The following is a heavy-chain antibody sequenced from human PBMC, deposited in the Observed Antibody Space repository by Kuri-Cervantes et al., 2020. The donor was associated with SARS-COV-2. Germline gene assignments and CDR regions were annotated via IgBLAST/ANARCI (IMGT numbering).Heavy chain of an antibody. CDR3: AREVSSEQLVAFDY. Sequence: GSLRLSCTVSGGSIGSYYWSWIRQPPGKGLEWIGYIYYSGSTNYNPSLKSRVTISVDTSKNQFSLKLSSVTAADTAVYYCAREVSSEQLVAFDYWGQGTLVTVSS. D-gene: IGHD6-6*01. J-gene: IGHJ4*02. CDR1: GGSIGSYY. V-gene: IGHV4-59*12. CDR2: IYYSGST.